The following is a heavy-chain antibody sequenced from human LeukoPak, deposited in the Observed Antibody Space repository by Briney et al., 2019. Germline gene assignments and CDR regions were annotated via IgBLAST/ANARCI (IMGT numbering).Heavy chain of an antibody. CDR3: ARSYYDSSGSQYFQH. Sequence: GGSLRLSCAASGFTFSNYAIDWVRQAPGKGLEWVSGISTSGGSTNYADSVKGRFTISRDNSKNTLYLQMNSLRAEDTAVYYCARSYYDSSGSQYFQHWGQGTLVTVSS. CDR2: ISTSGGST. V-gene: IGHV3-23*01. J-gene: IGHJ1*01. D-gene: IGHD3-22*01. CDR1: GFTFSNYA.